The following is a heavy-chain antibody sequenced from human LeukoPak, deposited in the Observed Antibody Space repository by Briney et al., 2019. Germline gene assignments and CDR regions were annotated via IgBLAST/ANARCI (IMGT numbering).Heavy chain of an antibody. Sequence: GGSLSLSCPASGFTFSSYAMSGLRQAPGKELAWVSRISGSGGMTDYADSVKGRFIISRDNSKNTLYLQMNSLRAEDTAVYYCAKSPNYYDSSGLDYWGQGTLVTVSS. D-gene: IGHD3-22*01. CDR1: GFTFSSYA. V-gene: IGHV3-23*01. J-gene: IGHJ4*02. CDR2: ISGSGGMT. CDR3: AKSPNYYDSSGLDY.